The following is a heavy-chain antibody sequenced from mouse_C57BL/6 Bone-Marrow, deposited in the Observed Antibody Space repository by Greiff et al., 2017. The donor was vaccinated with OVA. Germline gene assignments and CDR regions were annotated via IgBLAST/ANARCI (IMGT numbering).Heavy chain of an antibody. CDR2: IDPSDSYT. CDR3: ARSDGYYHYFDY. CDR1: GYTFTSYW. D-gene: IGHD2-3*01. V-gene: IGHV1-59*01. J-gene: IGHJ2*01. Sequence: QVQLQQPGAELVRPGTSVKLSCKASGYTFTSYWLPGVKRGPGQGLEWIGVIDPSDSYTNYNQKFKGKATLTVDTSSSTAYMQLSSLTSEDSAVYYCARSDGYYHYFDYWGQGTTLTVSS.